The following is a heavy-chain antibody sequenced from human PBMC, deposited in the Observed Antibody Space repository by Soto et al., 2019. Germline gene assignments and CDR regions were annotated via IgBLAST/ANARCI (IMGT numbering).Heavy chain of an antibody. Sequence: GGSLRLSWAASGFTFSSYAMNWVRQAPGKGLEWVSVISGSGDSTYYTDSVKGRFTISRDNCKNVLYLQMNSLRAEDTAVYYCARRGPGTYFDYWGQGPLVTVSS. CDR3: ARRGPGTYFDY. CDR2: ISGSGDST. V-gene: IGHV3-23*01. CDR1: GFTFSSYA. D-gene: IGHD6-13*01. J-gene: IGHJ4*02.